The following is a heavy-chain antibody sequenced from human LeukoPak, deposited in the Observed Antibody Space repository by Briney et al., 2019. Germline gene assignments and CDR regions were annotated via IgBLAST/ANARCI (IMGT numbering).Heavy chain of an antibody. CDR1: GFTFSSYE. J-gene: IGHJ6*03. D-gene: IGHD4-17*01. Sequence: GGSLRPSCAASGFTFSSYEMNWVRQAPGKGLEWVSYISSSGSTIYYADSVKGRFTISRDNSKNTLYLQMNSLRAEDTAVYYCARLSDGDYYYYYYYMDVWGKGTTVTISS. CDR2: ISSSGSTI. V-gene: IGHV3-48*03. CDR3: ARLSDGDYYYYYYYMDV.